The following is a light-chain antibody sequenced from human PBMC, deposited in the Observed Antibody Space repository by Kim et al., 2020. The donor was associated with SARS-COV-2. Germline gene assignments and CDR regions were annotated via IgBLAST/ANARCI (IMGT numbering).Light chain of an antibody. CDR2: DSY. CDR1: SSNIGDNY. J-gene: IGLJ2*01. V-gene: IGLV1-51*01. CDR3: GSWDNNLSAVV. Sequence: GQKVTISCSGSSSNIGDNYVSWYQQLPGTTPKLLIYDSYKRPSGIPDRFSGSKSGSSATMDITGLRAGDEADYYCGSWDNNLSAVVFGGGTQLTVL.